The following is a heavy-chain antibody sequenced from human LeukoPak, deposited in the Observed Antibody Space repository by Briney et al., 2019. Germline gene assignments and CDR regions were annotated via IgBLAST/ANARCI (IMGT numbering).Heavy chain of an antibody. CDR2: IGTAGDT. D-gene: IGHD4/OR15-4a*01. V-gene: IGHV3-13*04. Sequence: GGSLRLSCAASGFTFSSYGMHWVRQATGKGLEWVSAIGTAGDTYYPGSVKGRFTISRENAKNSLYLQMNSLRAGDTAVYYCARAKTLYYYYYMDVWGKGTTVTVSS. J-gene: IGHJ6*03. CDR3: ARAKTLYYYYYMDV. CDR1: GFTFSSYG.